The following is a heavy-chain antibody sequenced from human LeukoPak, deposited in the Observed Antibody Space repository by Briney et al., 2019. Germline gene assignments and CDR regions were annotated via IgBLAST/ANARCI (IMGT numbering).Heavy chain of an antibody. D-gene: IGHD5/OR15-5a*01. CDR3: ARVALSGLYYFDN. J-gene: IGHJ4*02. V-gene: IGHV4-4*07. Sequence: SETLSLTCTVSGGSISNYYWSWIRQPAGKGLECIGRISTSGSTNYNPSLKSRVTISVDKSRNQFSLKLSSVTAADTAVYYCARVALSGLYYFDNWGQGTLVTVSS. CDR1: GGSISNYY. CDR2: ISTSGST.